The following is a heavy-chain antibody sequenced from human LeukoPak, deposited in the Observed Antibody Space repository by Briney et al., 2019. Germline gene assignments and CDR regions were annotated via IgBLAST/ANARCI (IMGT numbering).Heavy chain of an antibody. V-gene: IGHV3-23*01. J-gene: IGHJ4*02. D-gene: IGHD5-12*01. Sequence: GGSLRLSCAASGFTFDDYGMSWVRQAPGKGLEWVSTITSSGASTYYRDSVKGRFTISRDSAKNSLYLQMNSLRAEDTAVYYCARDFIVATPPGRDWGQGTLVTVSS. CDR2: ITSSGAST. CDR3: ARDFIVATPPGRD. CDR1: GFTFDDYG.